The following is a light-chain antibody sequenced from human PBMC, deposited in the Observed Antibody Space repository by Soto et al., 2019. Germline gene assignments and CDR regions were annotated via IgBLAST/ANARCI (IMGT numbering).Light chain of an antibody. Sequence: QSALTQPASVSGSPGQSITISCIGTSSDVGRFDFVSWYQQHPGKAPKLLIFEVSRRPSGTSSRFSGSKSGYTASLTISGLQAEDEADYYCAAWDDSLNGPVFGGGTKVTVL. CDR1: SSDVGRFDF. V-gene: IGLV2-14*01. CDR3: AAWDDSLNGPV. CDR2: EVS. J-gene: IGLJ3*02.